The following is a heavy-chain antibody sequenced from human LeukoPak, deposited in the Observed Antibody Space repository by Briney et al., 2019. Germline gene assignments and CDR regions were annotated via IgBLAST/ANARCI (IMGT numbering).Heavy chain of an antibody. CDR1: GFTFSSYS. CDR3: ARNGPNWSFDY. J-gene: IGHJ4*02. CDR2: ISSSSSTI. V-gene: IGHV3-48*01. Sequence: GGSLRLSCAASGFTFSSYSMNWVRQSPGKGLEWVSYISSSSSTIYYADSVKGRFTISRDNTKNSLYLQMNSLRAEDTAVYYCARNGPNWSFDYWGQGTLVTVSS. D-gene: IGHD7-27*01.